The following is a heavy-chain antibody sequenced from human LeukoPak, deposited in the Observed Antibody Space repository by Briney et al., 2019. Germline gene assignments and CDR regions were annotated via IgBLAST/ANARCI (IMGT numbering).Heavy chain of an antibody. CDR1: GYTFTSYD. Sequence: GASVKVSCKASGYTFTSYDINWVRQATGQGLEWMGWMNPNSGNTGYAQKFQGRVTMTRNTSISTAYKELSSLRSEDTAVYYCARGSYYDFWSGYFEGLEHWGQGTLVTVSS. CDR3: ARGSYYDFWSGYFEGLEH. J-gene: IGHJ1*01. CDR2: MNPNSGNT. D-gene: IGHD3-3*01. V-gene: IGHV1-8*01.